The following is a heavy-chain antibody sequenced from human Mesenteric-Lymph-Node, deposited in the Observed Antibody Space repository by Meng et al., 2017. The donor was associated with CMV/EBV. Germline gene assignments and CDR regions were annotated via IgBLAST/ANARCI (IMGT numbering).Heavy chain of an antibody. J-gene: IGHJ4*02. CDR2: IYYSGST. CDR3: ARASYSSSWFH. D-gene: IGHD6-13*01. Sequence: SETLSLTCSVSSDSIDSYYWSWIRQPPGKGLEWIGYIYYSGSTNYNPSLKSRVTISVDTSKNQFSLKLSSVTAADTAVYYCARASYSSSWFHWGQGTLVTVSS. CDR1: SDSIDSYY. V-gene: IGHV4-59*01.